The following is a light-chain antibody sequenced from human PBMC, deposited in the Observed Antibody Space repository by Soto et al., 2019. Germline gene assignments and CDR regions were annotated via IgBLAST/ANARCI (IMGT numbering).Light chain of an antibody. V-gene: IGLV4-60*02. J-gene: IGLJ1*01. Sequence: QPVLTQSSSASASLGSSVKLTCTLSSGHSSYIIAWHQQQPGKAPRYLMKLEGSGSYNKGSGVPDRFSGSSSGADRYLTIATLQCEDEADYYCETWDSNTHVFGTGTKLTAL. CDR3: ETWDSNTHV. CDR1: SGHSSYI. CDR2: LEGSGSY.